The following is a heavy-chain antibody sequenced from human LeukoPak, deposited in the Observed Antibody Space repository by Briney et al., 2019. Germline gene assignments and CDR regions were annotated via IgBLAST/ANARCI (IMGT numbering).Heavy chain of an antibody. V-gene: IGHV1-2*02. CDR2: INPNSGDT. D-gene: IGHD2-8*01. CDR3: ATLMAHLDY. Sequence: GASVKVSCKAFGYTFTDYHMHWVRQAPGQGLAWMGWINPNSGDTNYAQKFQGRVAMTRDTTISTAYMELSRLRSDDTAVFYCATLMAHLDYWGQGTLVTVSS. CDR1: GYTFTDYH. J-gene: IGHJ4*02.